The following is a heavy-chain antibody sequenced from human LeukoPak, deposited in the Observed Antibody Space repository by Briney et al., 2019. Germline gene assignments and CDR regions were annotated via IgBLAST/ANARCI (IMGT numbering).Heavy chain of an antibody. J-gene: IGHJ4*02. CDR3: AREGKSSSSPFDY. CDR2: ISGSDGST. Sequence: GGSLRLSCIGSGFIFSNYAMSWVRQAPGRGLQWVSSISGSDGSTYHADSVKGRFTISRDNSKNTLYLQMNSLRAEDTAVYYCAREGKSSSSPFDYWGQGTLVTVSS. D-gene: IGHD6-6*01. V-gene: IGHV3-23*01. CDR1: GFIFSNYA.